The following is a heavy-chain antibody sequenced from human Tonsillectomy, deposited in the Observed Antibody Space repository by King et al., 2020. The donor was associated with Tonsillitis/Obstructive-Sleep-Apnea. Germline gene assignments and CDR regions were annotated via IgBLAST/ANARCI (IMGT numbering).Heavy chain of an antibody. J-gene: IGHJ6*03. CDR2: ISSSGSSI. CDR1: GFTFSSYE. V-gene: IGHV3-48*03. D-gene: IGHD4-17*01. Sequence: VQLVQSGGGLVQPGGSLRLSCTASGFTFSSYEMNWVRQAPGKGLEWVSYISSSGSSIYYADSVKGRFTISRDNAKNPLYLQMNSLRAEDTAVYYCARDTSYGDYPYYYYYMDVWGKGTTVTVSS. CDR3: ARDTSYGDYPYYYYYMDV.